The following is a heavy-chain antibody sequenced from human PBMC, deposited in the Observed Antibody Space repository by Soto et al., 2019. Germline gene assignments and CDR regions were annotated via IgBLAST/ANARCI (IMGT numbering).Heavy chain of an antibody. Sequence: QVQLVESGGGVVQPGRSLRLSCAASGFTFSSYAMHWVRQAPGKGLEWVAVISYDGSNKYYADSVKGRFTISRDNSKNTLYLQMNSLRAEDTAVYCCARGKNNYYYDSSGYLDYWGQGTLVTVSS. J-gene: IGHJ4*02. V-gene: IGHV3-30-3*01. CDR3: ARGKNNYYYDSSGYLDY. D-gene: IGHD3-22*01. CDR2: ISYDGSNK. CDR1: GFTFSSYA.